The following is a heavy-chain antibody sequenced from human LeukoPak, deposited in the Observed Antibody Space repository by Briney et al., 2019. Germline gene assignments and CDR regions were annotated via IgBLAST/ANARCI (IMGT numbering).Heavy chain of an antibody. J-gene: IGHJ6*02. Sequence: SETLSLTCTVSGGSISSYYWSWIRQPPGKGLEWIGYIYYSGSTNYNPSLKSRVTISVDTSKNQFSPKLSSVTAADTAVYYCARDMEVGQSGGGSWFYYYGMDVWGQGTTVTVSS. D-gene: IGHD6-13*01. CDR1: GGSISSYY. CDR2: IYYSGST. V-gene: IGHV4-59*01. CDR3: ARDMEVGQSGGGSWFYYYGMDV.